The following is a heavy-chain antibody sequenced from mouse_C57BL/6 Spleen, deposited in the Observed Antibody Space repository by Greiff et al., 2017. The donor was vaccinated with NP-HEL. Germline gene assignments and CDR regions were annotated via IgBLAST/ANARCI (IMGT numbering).Heavy chain of an antibody. V-gene: IGHV3-1*01. CDR2: ISYSGST. Sequence: EVQLQESGPGMVKPSQSLSLTCTVTGYSITSGYDWHWIRHFPGNKLEWMGYISYSGSTNYNPSLKSRISITHDTSKNHFFLKLNSVTTEDTATYYCARLDYYGSSYYFDYWGQGTTLTVSS. J-gene: IGHJ2*01. CDR3: ARLDYYGSSYYFDY. D-gene: IGHD1-1*01. CDR1: GYSITSGYD.